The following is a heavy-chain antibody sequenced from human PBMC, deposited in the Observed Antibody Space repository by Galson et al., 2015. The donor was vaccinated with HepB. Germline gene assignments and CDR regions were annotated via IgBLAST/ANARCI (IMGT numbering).Heavy chain of an antibody. J-gene: IGHJ3*02. CDR1: GFTFSSYG. D-gene: IGHD3-3*01. CDR3: ARDRGYDFWSGRGDAFDI. CDR2: ISYDGGIK. V-gene: IGHV3-30*03. Sequence: SLRLSCAASGFTFSSYGMHWVRQAPGKGLEWVAVISYDGGIKDYADSVKGRFTISRDNSKNTLYLQMNSLRAEDTAVYYCARDRGYDFWSGRGDAFDIWGQGTMVTVSS.